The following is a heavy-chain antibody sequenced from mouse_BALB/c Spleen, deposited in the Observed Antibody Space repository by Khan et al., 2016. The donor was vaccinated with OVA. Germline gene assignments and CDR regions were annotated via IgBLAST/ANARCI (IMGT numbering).Heavy chain of an antibody. CDR2: INYSGNT. D-gene: IGHD2-4*01. Sequence: EVKLEESGPGLVKPSQSLSLTCTVTGYSITSEYAWNWIRQFPENKLEWMGYINYSGNTRLNPSLKSRTSITRATSKNQFFLQLNSLTTEDTATYCGARKDYYDDDPIPFWGQGTLVTVSA. CDR1: GYSITSEYA. V-gene: IGHV3-2*02. J-gene: IGHJ3*01. CDR3: ARKDYYDDDPIPF.